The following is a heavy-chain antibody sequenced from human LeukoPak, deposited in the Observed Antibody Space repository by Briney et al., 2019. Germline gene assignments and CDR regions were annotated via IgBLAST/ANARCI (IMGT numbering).Heavy chain of an antibody. J-gene: IGHJ4*02. Sequence: GGSLRLSCAASGFTFSSYAMSWVRQAPGKGLEWVSAISGSGGSTYYADSVKGRFTISRDNSKNTLYLQMNSLRAEDTAVYYCARRGDNWGFFDYWGQGTLVTVSS. CDR3: ARRGDNWGFFDY. V-gene: IGHV3-23*01. D-gene: IGHD7-27*01. CDR1: GFTFSSYA. CDR2: ISGSGGST.